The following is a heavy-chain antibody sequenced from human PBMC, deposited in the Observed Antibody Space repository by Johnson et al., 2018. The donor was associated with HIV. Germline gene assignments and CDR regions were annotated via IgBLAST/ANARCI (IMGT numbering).Heavy chain of an antibody. Sequence: QVQLVESGGGLVQPGGSLRLSCAASGFIFSRSWMHWVRQVPGKGLEWVAFIRYDGSNKYYADSVKGRFTISRDNSKNTLYLQMNSLRVEDTAVYYCAKGEQLVISRKGHDAFDIWGQGTMVTVSS. V-gene: IGHV3-30*02. CDR3: AKGEQLVISRKGHDAFDI. J-gene: IGHJ3*02. CDR1: GFIFSRSW. D-gene: IGHD6-6*01. CDR2: IRYDGSNK.